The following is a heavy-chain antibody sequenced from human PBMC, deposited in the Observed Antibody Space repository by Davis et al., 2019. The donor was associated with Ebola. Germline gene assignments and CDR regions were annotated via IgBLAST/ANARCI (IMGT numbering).Heavy chain of an antibody. Sequence: PGGSLRLSCTVSGGSISSYYWSWIRQPPGKGLEWIGYIYYSGSTNYNPSLKSRVTISVDTSKNQFSLKLSSVTAADTAVYYCARKGAAGTFSWFDPWGQGTLVTVSS. V-gene: IGHV4-59*01. D-gene: IGHD6-13*01. J-gene: IGHJ5*02. CDR1: GGSISSYY. CDR2: IYYSGST. CDR3: ARKGAAGTFSWFDP.